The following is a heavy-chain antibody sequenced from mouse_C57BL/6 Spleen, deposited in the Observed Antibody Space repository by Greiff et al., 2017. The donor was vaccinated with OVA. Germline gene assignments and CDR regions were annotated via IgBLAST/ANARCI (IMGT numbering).Heavy chain of an antibody. CDR2: INPNNGGT. CDR1: GYTFTDYY. V-gene: IGHV1-26*01. J-gene: IGHJ2*01. Sequence: EVQLQQSGPELVKPGASVKISCKASGYTFTDYYMNWVKQSHGKSLEWIGDINPNNGGTSYNQKFKGKATLTVDKSSSTAYMELRSLTSEDSAVYYCARGLGFDYWGQGTTLTVSS. CDR3: ARGLGFDY.